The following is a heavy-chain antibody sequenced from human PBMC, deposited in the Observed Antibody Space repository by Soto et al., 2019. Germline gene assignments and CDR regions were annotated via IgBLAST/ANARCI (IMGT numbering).Heavy chain of an antibody. Sequence: ASVKVYCKASGYTFTSYVINWVRQATGQGLEWMGWMNPNSGNTGYAQKFQGRVTMTRNTSISTAYMELSSLRSEDTAVYYCARGAAYSSSSRGYYYYGMDVWGQGTTVTVSS. CDR2: MNPNSGNT. J-gene: IGHJ6*02. CDR1: GYTFTSYV. CDR3: ARGAAYSSSSRGYYYYGMDV. D-gene: IGHD6-6*01. V-gene: IGHV1-8*01.